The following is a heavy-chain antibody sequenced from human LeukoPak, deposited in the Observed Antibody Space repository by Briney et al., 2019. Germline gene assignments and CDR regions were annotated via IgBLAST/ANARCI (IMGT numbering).Heavy chain of an antibody. CDR1: GGSISSGSYY. J-gene: IGHJ5*02. CDR2: VYTTGRS. V-gene: IGHV4-61*02. Sequence: PSETLSLTCTVSGGSISSGSYYWSWIRQPAGKGLEWIGIVYTTGRSIYNRSLRSRSTISVDTSKNQFSLKLSSVTAADTAVYYCAIENEDFSMRANNWFDPWGQGTLVTVSS. CDR3: AIENEDFSMRANNWFDP. D-gene: IGHD2-2*01.